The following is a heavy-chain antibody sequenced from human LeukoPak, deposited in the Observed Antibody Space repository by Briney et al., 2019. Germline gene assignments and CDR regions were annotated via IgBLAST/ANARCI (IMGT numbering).Heavy chain of an antibody. V-gene: IGHV3-33*08. J-gene: IGHJ4*02. CDR3: ARDRVRGNLDY. D-gene: IGHD3-10*01. CDR2: IWYDGSNK. CDR1: GCTFSSYC. Sequence: GGSLRLSCAASGCTFSSYCRSWVRQAPGKGLEWVAVIWYDGSNKYYADSVNGRFTISRVNSKNTLYLQMNSLRAEDTAVYYCARDRVRGNLDYWGQGTLVTVSS.